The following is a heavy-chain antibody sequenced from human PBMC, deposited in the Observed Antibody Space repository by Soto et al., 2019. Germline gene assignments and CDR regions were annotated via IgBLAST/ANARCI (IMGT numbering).Heavy chain of an antibody. J-gene: IGHJ6*02. CDR3: QFETNYYYHGMDV. D-gene: IGHD3-10*01. CDR2: IDPSDSYT. CDR1: GYSFTSYW. V-gene: IGHV5-10-1*01. Sequence: PGESLKISCKGSGYSFTSYWIGWVRQMPGKGLEWMGRIDPSDSYTNYSPSFQGHVTISADKSISTAYLQWSSLKASDTAMYYCQFETNYYYHGMDVWGQGTTVTASS.